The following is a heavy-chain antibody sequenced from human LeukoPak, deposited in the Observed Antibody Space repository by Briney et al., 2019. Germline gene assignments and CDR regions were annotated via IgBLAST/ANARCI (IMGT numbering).Heavy chain of an antibody. CDR2: MNPNSGNT. J-gene: IGHJ6*03. CDR1: GYTFTSYD. D-gene: IGHD3-3*01. Sequence: GASVKVSCKASGYTFTSYDINWVRQATGQGLEWMGWMNPNSGNTGYAQKFQGRVTMTRNTSISTAYMELSSLRSEDTAVYYCARSLEPTYYYYYMDVWGKGTTVTISS. CDR3: ARSLEPTYYYYYMDV. V-gene: IGHV1-8*02.